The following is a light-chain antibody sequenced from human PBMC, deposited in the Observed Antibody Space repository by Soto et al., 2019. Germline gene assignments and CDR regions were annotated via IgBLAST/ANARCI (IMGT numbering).Light chain of an antibody. CDR3: MQTTHWPRT. Sequence: EVVMTQSPFSLPVTLGHRASISCRSSQIIETSDGDTYLNWFHQRPGQSPRRLIYKVSKRDSGVPDRFSGSGSGTDFTLKITRVEAEDVGVYYCMQTTHWPRTFGQGTKVDIK. CDR2: KVS. CDR1: QIIETSDGDTY. J-gene: IGKJ1*01. V-gene: IGKV2-30*01.